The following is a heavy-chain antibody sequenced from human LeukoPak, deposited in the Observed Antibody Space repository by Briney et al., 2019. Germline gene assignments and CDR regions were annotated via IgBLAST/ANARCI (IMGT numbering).Heavy chain of an antibody. CDR2: ISWNSGII. Sequence: AGGSLRLSCAASGFTFSSYWMSWVRQAPGKGLEWVSGISWNSGIIDYADSVKGRFTISRDNAKNSLYLQMNSLRPEDTALYYCAKDAGGSGRNWFDPWGQGTLVTVSS. CDR1: GFTFSSYW. CDR3: AKDAGGSGRNWFDP. D-gene: IGHD3-10*01. J-gene: IGHJ5*02. V-gene: IGHV3-9*01.